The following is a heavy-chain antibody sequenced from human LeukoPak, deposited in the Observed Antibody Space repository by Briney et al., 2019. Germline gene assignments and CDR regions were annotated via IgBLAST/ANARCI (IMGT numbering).Heavy chain of an antibody. CDR1: GFTFSSYG. V-gene: IGHV3-23*01. CDR3: AKDQSSGPGGY. D-gene: IGHD3-22*01. J-gene: IGHJ4*02. CDR2: ISGSGGST. Sequence: GGSLRLSCAASGFTFSSYGMSWVRQAPGKGLEWASAISGSGGSTYYADSVKGRFTISRDNSKNTLYLQMNSLRAEDTAVYYCAKDQSSGPGGYWGQGTLVTVSS.